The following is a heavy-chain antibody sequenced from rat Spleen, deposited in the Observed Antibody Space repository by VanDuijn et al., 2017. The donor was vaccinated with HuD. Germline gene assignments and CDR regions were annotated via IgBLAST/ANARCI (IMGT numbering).Heavy chain of an antibody. J-gene: IGHJ2*01. CDR3: ARPTTGSYSYYFDY. V-gene: IGHV5-20*01. Sequence: EVQLVESGGGLVQPGRSLKLSCAASGFTFSDYYMAWVRQAPTKGLEWVGSISHDGGGTYYRDSVKGRFTISRDNAKSSLYLQMNSLKSEDTATYYCARPTTGSYSYYFDYWGQGVMVTVSS. CDR2: ISHDGGGT. CDR1: GFTFSDYY. D-gene: IGHD1-1*01.